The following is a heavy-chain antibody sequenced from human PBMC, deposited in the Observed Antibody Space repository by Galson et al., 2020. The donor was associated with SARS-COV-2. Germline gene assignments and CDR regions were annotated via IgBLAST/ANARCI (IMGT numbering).Heavy chain of an antibody. J-gene: IGHJ6*02. CDR1: GFSFSNYW. CDR2: IKQDGSER. V-gene: IGHV3-7*01. CDR3: ARRLLGVGSYWSGTSNYGLDV. Sequence: TGGSLRLSCVASGFSFSNYWINWVRQVPGKGLEWVANIKQDGSERYYVDSVRGRFTISRDNAKNSLFLQMNSLRAEDTGVYYCARRLLGVGSYWSGTSNYGLDVWGQGTTVTVSS. D-gene: IGHD1-26*01.